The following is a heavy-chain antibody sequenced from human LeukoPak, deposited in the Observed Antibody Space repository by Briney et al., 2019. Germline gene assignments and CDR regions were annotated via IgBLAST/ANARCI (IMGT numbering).Heavy chain of an antibody. Sequence: GGSLRLSCAASGSIFSDYTLNWVRQAPGKGLEWVSSITTTSAYIYYADSVKGRFTISRDNAKNSLYLQMNSLRADDTAVYYCARDIVHGDYVSAYWGQGTLVTVSS. CDR2: ITTTSAYI. CDR1: GSIFSDYT. CDR3: ARDIVHGDYVSAY. V-gene: IGHV3-21*01. J-gene: IGHJ4*02. D-gene: IGHD4-17*01.